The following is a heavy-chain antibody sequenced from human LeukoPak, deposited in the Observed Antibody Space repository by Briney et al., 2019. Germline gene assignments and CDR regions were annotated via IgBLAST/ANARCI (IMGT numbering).Heavy chain of an antibody. Sequence: RASVKVSCKASGCTFTSYDINWVRQATGQGLEWMGWMNPNSGNTGYAQKFQGRVTITRNTSISTAYMELSSLRSEDTAVYYCARGRGYCSSTSCPHDAFDIWGQGTMVTVSS. CDR3: ARGRGYCSSTSCPHDAFDI. D-gene: IGHD2-2*01. CDR2: MNPNSGNT. CDR1: GCTFTSYD. J-gene: IGHJ3*02. V-gene: IGHV1-8*03.